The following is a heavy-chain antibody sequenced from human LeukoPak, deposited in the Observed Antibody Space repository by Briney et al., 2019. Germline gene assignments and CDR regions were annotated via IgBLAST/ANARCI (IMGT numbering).Heavy chain of an antibody. CDR3: AREFYGSGSYAFDI. D-gene: IGHD3-10*01. V-gene: IGHV4-38-2*02. Sequence: PGGSLRLSCAASGFTFSDYYMSWIRQPPGKGLEWIGSIYYSGSTYYNPFLKSRVTISVDTSKNQFSLKLSSVTAADTAVYYCAREFYGSGSYAFDIWGQGTMVTVSS. CDR1: GFTFSDYY. J-gene: IGHJ3*02. CDR2: IYYSGST.